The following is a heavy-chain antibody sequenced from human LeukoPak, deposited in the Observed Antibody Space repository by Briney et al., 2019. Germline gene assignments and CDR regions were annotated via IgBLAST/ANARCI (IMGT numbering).Heavy chain of an antibody. Sequence: GGSLRLSCSASGFTFSSYAMHWVRQAPGKGLEHVSAISSNGGSTYYADSVKGRFTISRDNSKNTLYLQMSSLRAEDTAVYYCVKWVIAAAGTGNWGQGTLVTVSS. D-gene: IGHD6-13*01. CDR2: ISSNGGST. V-gene: IGHV3-64D*06. CDR1: GFTFSSYA. CDR3: VKWVIAAAGTGN. J-gene: IGHJ4*02.